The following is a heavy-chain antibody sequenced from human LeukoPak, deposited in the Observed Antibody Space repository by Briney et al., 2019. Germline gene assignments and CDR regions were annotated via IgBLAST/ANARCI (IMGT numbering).Heavy chain of an antibody. D-gene: IGHD3-10*01. V-gene: IGHV3-23*01. CDR1: GFTFSSYA. CDR2: ISGSGGST. CDR3: ARSITMVRGVFHY. J-gene: IGHJ4*02. Sequence: PGGSLRLSCAASGFTFSSYAMSWVRQAPGKGLEWVSAISGSGGSTYYADSVKGRFTISRDNSKNALYLQMNSLRAEDAAVYYCARSITMVRGVFHYWGQGTLVTVSS.